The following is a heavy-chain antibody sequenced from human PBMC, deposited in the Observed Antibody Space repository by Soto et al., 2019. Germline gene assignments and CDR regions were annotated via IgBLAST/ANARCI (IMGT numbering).Heavy chain of an antibody. V-gene: IGHV4-34*01. CDR1: GGSFSGYY. Sequence: SETLSLTCAVYGGSFSGYYWSWIRQPPGKGLEWIGEINHSGSTNYNPSLKSRVTISVDTSKNQFSLKLSSVTAADTAVYYCARGRMVRAMDVWGKGTTVTVSS. J-gene: IGHJ6*03. CDR3: ARGRMVRAMDV. D-gene: IGHD3-10*01. CDR2: INHSGST.